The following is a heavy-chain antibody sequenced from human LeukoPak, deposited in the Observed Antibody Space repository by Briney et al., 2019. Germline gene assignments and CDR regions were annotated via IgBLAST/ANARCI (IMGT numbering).Heavy chain of an antibody. CDR2: IYPSGST. D-gene: IGHD1-26*01. CDR3: ARENSGSYREFDY. V-gene: IGHV4-4*07. J-gene: IGHJ4*02. Sequence: SETLSLTCTVSGGSISSYYWTWIRQPAGKGLEWIGRIYPSGSTNYNPSLKNRVTMSVDTSKNQFSLKLSSVTAADTAVYYCARENSGSYREFDYWGQGTLVTVSS. CDR1: GGSISSYY.